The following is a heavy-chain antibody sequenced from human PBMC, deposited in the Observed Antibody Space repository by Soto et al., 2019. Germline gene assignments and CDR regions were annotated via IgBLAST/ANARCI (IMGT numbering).Heavy chain of an antibody. Sequence: PGGSLRLSCAASGFTFSSYAMHWVRQAPGKGLEWVAVISYDGSNKYYADSVKGRFTISRDNSKNTLYLQMNSLRAEDTAVYYCARDAGSGYYYDYAFDTWGQGTMVTVSS. J-gene: IGHJ3*02. CDR1: GFTFSSYA. D-gene: IGHD3-22*01. CDR2: ISYDGSNK. CDR3: ARDAGSGYYYDYAFDT. V-gene: IGHV3-30-3*01.